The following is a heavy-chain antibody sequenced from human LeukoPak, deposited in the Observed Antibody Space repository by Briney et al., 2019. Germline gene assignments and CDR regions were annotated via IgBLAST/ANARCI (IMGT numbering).Heavy chain of an antibody. CDR3: ARASPLGLNWFDP. CDR1: GGSFSGYY. J-gene: IGHJ5*02. D-gene: IGHD3/OR15-3a*01. V-gene: IGHV4-34*01. Sequence: PSETLSLTCAVYGGSFSGYYWSWIRQPPGTGLEWIGEINHSGSTNYNPSLKSRITISVDTSKNQFSLKLSSVTAADTAVYYCARASPLGLNWFDPWGQGTLVTVSS. CDR2: INHSGST.